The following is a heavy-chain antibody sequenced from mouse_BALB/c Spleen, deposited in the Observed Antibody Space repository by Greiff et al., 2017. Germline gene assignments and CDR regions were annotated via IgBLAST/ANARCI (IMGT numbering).Heavy chain of an antibody. CDR2: VNPNNGGT. D-gene: IGHD2-4*01. Sequence: VQLQQSGPDLVKPGASVTISCTASGYSFTGYYMHWVKQSLGKSLEWIGRVNPNNGGTSYNQKFKGKDILTVDKSSSTAYMELRSLTSEDSAVYYCARRDYDLYYFDYWGQGTTLTVSS. J-gene: IGHJ2*01. CDR3: ARRDYDLYYFDY. V-gene: IGHV1-26*01. CDR1: GYSFTGYY.